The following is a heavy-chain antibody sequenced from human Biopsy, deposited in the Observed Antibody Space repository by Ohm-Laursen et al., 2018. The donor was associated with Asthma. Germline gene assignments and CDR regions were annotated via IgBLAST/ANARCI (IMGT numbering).Heavy chain of an antibody. J-gene: IGHJ6*02. CDR1: GDSFSNYA. CDR3: ARGYSGSDRIVYYYSGLEV. CDR2: LIPVLGTP. V-gene: IGHV1-69*13. D-gene: IGHD5-12*01. Sequence: AASVKVSCNASGDSFSNYAISWVRQAPGQGLEWMGGLIPVLGTPDHAQMFEGRVTITADESTSTAYMGLSSLSSEDTAVYYCARGYSGSDRIVYYYSGLEVWGQGTTVTVSS.